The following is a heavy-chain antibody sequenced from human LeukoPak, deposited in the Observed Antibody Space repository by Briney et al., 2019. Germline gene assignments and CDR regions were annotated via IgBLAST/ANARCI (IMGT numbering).Heavy chain of an antibody. CDR3: ARRYAEDYFDY. CDR1: GGSISSYY. CDR2: IYYSGST. V-gene: IGHV4-59*01. J-gene: IGHJ4*02. D-gene: IGHD1-1*01. Sequence: SETLSLTCTVSGGSISSYYWSWIRQPPGKGLEWIGYIYYSGSTNYNPSLKSRVTISVDTSKNQFSLKLSSVTAADTAVYYCARRYAEDYFDYWGQGTLVTVSS.